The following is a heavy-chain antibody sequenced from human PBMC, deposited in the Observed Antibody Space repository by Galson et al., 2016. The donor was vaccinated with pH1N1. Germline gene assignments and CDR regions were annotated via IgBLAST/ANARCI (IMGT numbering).Heavy chain of an antibody. V-gene: IGHV4-61*02. Sequence: TLSLTCTVSGGSISSSIYYWNWIRQPAGKGLEWIGRMYTSGTTTYNPSLESRVSISVDTSKNQFSLRLSSVTAADTAVYVCARDRVALTGIFDCWGQGALVTVSS. D-gene: IGHD3-10*01. CDR2: MYTSGTT. CDR1: GGSISSSIYY. CDR3: ARDRVALTGIFDC. J-gene: IGHJ4*02.